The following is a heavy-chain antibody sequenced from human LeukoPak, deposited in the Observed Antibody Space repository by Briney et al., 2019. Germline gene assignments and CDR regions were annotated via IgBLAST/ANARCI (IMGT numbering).Heavy chain of an antibody. CDR1: GGTFSSYA. CDR2: MIPIFGTA. V-gene: IGHV1-69*05. CDR3: ARVGGPYYYYYMDV. D-gene: IGHD2-15*01. J-gene: IGHJ6*03. Sequence: GASVKVSCKASGGTFSSYAISWVRQAPGQGLEWMGGMIPIFGTANYAQKFQGRVTITTDESTSTAYMELSSLRSEDTAVYYCARVGGPYYYYYMDVWGKGTTVTVSS.